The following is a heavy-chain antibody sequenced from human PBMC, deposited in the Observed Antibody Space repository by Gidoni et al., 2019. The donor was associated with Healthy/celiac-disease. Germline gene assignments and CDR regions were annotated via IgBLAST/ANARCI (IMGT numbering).Heavy chain of an antibody. CDR1: GFTFSNYY. CDR2: ISSSSSYT. D-gene: IGHD3-3*01. Sequence: QVQLVESGGGLLKPGGFLILSCAASGFTFSNYYMSWIRQAPGKGLEWVSYISSSSSYTNDADSVKGRFTISRDNAKNARYLQVNSLRAEDTAVYYCARDSDFWSGYYPYYYCGMDVWGQGTTVTVSS. CDR3: ARDSDFWSGYYPYYYCGMDV. V-gene: IGHV3-11*05. J-gene: IGHJ6*02.